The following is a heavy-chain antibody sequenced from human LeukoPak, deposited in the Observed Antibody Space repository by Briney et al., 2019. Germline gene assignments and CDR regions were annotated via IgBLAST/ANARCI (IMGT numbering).Heavy chain of an antibody. Sequence: SETLSLTCTVSGGSVSSGSYYWSWIRQPPGKGLEWIRYIYYSGSTNYNPSLKSRVTISVDTSKNQFSLKLSSVTAADTAVYYCARVARDYYGSGSISYWGQGTLVTVSS. CDR2: IYYSGST. CDR1: GGSVSSGSYY. D-gene: IGHD3-10*01. CDR3: ARVARDYYGSGSISY. J-gene: IGHJ4*02. V-gene: IGHV4-61*01.